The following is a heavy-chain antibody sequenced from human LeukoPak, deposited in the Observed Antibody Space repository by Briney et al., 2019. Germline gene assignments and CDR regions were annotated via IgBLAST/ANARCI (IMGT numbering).Heavy chain of an antibody. J-gene: IGHJ6*01. CDR2: ISNSSGYI. D-gene: IGHD1-26*01. CDR3: ARGGTGATKRYFFYAMEV. V-gene: IGHV3-21*01. CDR1: RFTFSSFN. Sequence: GGPLTLSCAPSRFTFSSFNMICPPDAPGKGVECFSYISNSSGYIYYAVSVKARFTISSENAKKSPYLQMTSLRGEDTAVYYCARGGTGATKRYFFYAMEVWGQGTTVTVSS.